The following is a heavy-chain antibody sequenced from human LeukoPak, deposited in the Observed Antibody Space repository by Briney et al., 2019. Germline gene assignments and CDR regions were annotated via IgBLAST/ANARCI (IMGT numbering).Heavy chain of an antibody. Sequence: GASVKVSCKASGYTFTGYYMHWVRQAPGQGLEWMGRINPNSGGTNYAQKFQGRVTMTRGTSISTAYMELSRLRSDDTAVYYCARDGSSSPYYFDYWGQGTLVTVSS. CDR3: ARDGSSSPYYFDY. V-gene: IGHV1-2*06. CDR1: GYTFTGYY. J-gene: IGHJ4*02. CDR2: INPNSGGT. D-gene: IGHD6-6*01.